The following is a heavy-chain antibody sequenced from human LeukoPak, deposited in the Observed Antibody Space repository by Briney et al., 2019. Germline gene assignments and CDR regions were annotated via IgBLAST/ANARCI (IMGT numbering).Heavy chain of an antibody. CDR1: GFTVGSNY. D-gene: IGHD3-10*01. J-gene: IGHJ4*02. V-gene: IGHV3-53*01. CDR3: ARLTVVRGLDY. Sequence: GGSLRLSCAASGFTVGSNYMSWVRQAPGKGLEWVSIIYSGGSTYYADSVKGRFTISRDNSKNNLYLQMNSLRAEDTAVYYCARLTVVRGLDYWGQGTLVTVSS. CDR2: IYSGGST.